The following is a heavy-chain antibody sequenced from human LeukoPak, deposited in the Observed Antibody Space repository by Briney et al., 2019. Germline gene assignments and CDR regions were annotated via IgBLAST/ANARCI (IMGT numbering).Heavy chain of an antibody. V-gene: IGHV1-2*02. CDR2: INPNSGGT. CDR3: ARDPQDCSGGSCYAGLYYMDV. D-gene: IGHD2-15*01. J-gene: IGHJ6*03. Sequence: ASVKVSCKASGYTFTGYYMHWVRQAPGQGLEWMGWINPNSGGTNYAQEFQGRVTMTRDTSISTAYMELSRLRSDDTAVYYCARDPQDCSGGSCYAGLYYMDVWGKGTTVTVSS. CDR1: GYTFTGYY.